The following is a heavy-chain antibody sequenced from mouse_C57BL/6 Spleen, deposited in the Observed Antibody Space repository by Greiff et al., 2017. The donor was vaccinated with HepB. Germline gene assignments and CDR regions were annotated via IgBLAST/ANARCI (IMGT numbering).Heavy chain of an antibody. CDR1: GFTFSSYG. Sequence: EVQVVESGGDLVKPGGSLKLSCAASGFTFSSYGMSWVRQTPDKRLEWVATISSGGSYTYYPDSVKGRFTISRDNAKNTLYLQMSSLKSEDTAMYYCARHEGGSYFDYWGQGTTLTVSS. J-gene: IGHJ2*01. D-gene: IGHD1-1*01. V-gene: IGHV5-6*01. CDR2: ISSGGSYT. CDR3: ARHEGGSYFDY.